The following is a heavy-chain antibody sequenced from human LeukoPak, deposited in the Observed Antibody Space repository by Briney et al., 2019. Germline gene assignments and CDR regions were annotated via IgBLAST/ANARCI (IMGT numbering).Heavy chain of an antibody. CDR3: ATWAFNPVLNV. J-gene: IGHJ6*03. CDR1: GFTFHAFE. D-gene: IGHD3-9*01. Sequence: GGSLRLSCAASGFTFHAFEMHWVRQAPGKGLEWVSLIKSDGGKTDYADSVRGRFTISRDNGKNSLYLQMNSLRSEDSALYYWATWAFNPVLNVGAKGTTFT. V-gene: IGHV3-43*02. CDR2: IKSDGGKT.